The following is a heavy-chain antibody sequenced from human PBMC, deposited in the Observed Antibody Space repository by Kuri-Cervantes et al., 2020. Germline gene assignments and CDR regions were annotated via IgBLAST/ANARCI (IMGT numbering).Heavy chain of an antibody. CDR1: GGSISSYY. CDR2: INHSGST. CDR3: ARGNKGRVVAATSFDY. D-gene: IGHD2-15*01. V-gene: IGHV4-34*01. J-gene: IGHJ4*02. Sequence: SETLSLTCTVSGGSISSYYWSWIRQPPGKGLEWIGEINHSGSTNYNPSLKSRVTISVDTSKNQFSLKLRSVTAADTAVYYCARGNKGRVVAATSFDYWGLGTLVTVSS.